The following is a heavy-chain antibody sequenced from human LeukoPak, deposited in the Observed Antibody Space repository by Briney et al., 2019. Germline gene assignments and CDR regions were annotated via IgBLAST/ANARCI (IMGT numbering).Heavy chain of an antibody. D-gene: IGHD2-15*01. CDR3: ARRGYCSGGSCYYSD. J-gene: IGHJ4*02. CDR2: INHSGST. V-gene: IGHV4-34*01. Sequence: PSETLSLTCAVYGGSFSGYYWSWIRQPPGKGLEWIGEINHSGSTNYNPSLKSRVTISVDTSKNQFSLKLSSVTAADTAVYYCARRGYCSGGSCYYSDWGQGTLVTVPS. CDR1: GGSFSGYY.